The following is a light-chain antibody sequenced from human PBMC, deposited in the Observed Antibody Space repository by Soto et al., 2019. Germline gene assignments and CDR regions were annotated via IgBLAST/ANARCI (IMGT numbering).Light chain of an antibody. CDR2: NAA. CDR3: QQRSNWPRT. CDR1: QSISSS. V-gene: IGKV3-11*01. J-gene: IGKJ1*01. Sequence: EIVLTQSPVTLSLSPGERATLSCRASQSISSSLAWYQQKPGQAHRLLIYNAANRATGIPARFSGSGSGTDFNLTISSLEPEDFAVYYCQQRSNWPRTFGQGTKVEIK.